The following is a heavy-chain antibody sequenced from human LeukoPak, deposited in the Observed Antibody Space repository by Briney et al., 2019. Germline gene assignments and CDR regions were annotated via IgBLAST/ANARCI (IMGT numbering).Heavy chain of an antibody. D-gene: IGHD3-22*01. J-gene: IGHJ5*02. CDR1: GGSISTYY. Sequence: MTSETLSLTCTVSGGSISTYYWSWIRLSPGKRPEWIGYVYYSGSTYYNPSLKSRVTISVDTSKNQFSLKLSSVTAADTAVYYCAREVVVVIEGGWFDPWGQGTLVTVSS. V-gene: IGHV4-59*12. CDR2: VYYSGST. CDR3: AREVVVVIEGGWFDP.